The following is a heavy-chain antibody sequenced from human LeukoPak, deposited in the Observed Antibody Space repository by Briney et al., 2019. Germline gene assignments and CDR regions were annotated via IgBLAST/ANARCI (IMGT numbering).Heavy chain of an antibody. J-gene: IGHJ4*02. CDR2: INTNTGNP. V-gene: IGHV7-4-1*02. CDR3: ARADCSSTSCFFDY. Sequence: ASVKVSCKASGYTFTSYAMNWVRQAPGQGLEWMGWINTNTGNPTYAQGFTGRFVFSLDTSVSTAYLQISSLRAEDTAVYYCARADCSSTSCFFDYWGQGTLVTVSS. CDR1: GYTFTSYA. D-gene: IGHD2-2*01.